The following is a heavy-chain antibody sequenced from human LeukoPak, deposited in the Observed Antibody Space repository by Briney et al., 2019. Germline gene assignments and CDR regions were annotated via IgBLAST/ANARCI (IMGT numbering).Heavy chain of an antibody. J-gene: IGHJ3*02. V-gene: IGHV1-69*13. CDR3: ARDLLSVDNYDALDI. CDR2: VVPMFGTD. D-gene: IGHD5-12*01. Sequence: SVKVSCKASGATFGSHSISWVRQAPGQGLEWMGGVVPMFGTDVYAQRFQGRVTVTADESTTTAYMELISLTSEDTAMYYCARDLLSVDNYDALDIWGQGTMVTVSS. CDR1: GATFGSHS.